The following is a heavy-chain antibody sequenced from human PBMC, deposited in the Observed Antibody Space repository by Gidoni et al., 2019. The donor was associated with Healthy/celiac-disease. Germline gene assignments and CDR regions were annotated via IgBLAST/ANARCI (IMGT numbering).Heavy chain of an antibody. CDR2: INHSGST. Sequence: QVQLQQWGAGLLKPSETLPLTCAVYGGSFSGYYWSWIRQPPGKGLEWIGEINHSGSTNYNPFLKSRVTISVDTSKNQFSLKLSSVTAADTAVYYCALLLPVGYWGQGTLVTVSS. D-gene: IGHD3-22*01. CDR3: ALLLPVGY. J-gene: IGHJ4*02. V-gene: IGHV4-34*01. CDR1: GGSFSGYY.